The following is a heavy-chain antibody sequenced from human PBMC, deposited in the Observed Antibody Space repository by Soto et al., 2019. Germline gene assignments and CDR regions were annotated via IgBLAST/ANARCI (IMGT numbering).Heavy chain of an antibody. D-gene: IGHD2-2*01. J-gene: IGHJ6*02. CDR3: ARDWGDIVVVPAAWGYYYYGMDV. Sequence: QVQLVQSGAEVKKPGASVKVSCKASGYTFTSYGISWVRQAPGQGLEWMGWISAYNGNTNYAQKLQGRVTMTTDTSTSTAYMERRSLRSDDTAVYYCARDWGDIVVVPAAWGYYYYGMDVWGQGTTVTVSS. V-gene: IGHV1-18*01. CDR1: GYTFTSYG. CDR2: ISAYNGNT.